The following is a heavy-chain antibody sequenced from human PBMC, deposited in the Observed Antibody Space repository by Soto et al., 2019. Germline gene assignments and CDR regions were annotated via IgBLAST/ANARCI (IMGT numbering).Heavy chain of an antibody. J-gene: IGHJ4*02. V-gene: IGHV1-45*02. CDR3: AGEGSDDTLSGNSHIFD. D-gene: IGHD3-9*01. CDR2: MRPLIGDT. Sequence: QVPLVQSGAEVKQTGSSVKISCKTSGHPLSYRYLHWFRQAPGQAFEWMGRMRPLIGDTNNAQTVHDRLTLTRDRPMTTAYMELRSLTSDDTAIYYCAGEGSDDTLSGNSHIFDWGQGTLVSVSS. CDR1: GHPLSYRY.